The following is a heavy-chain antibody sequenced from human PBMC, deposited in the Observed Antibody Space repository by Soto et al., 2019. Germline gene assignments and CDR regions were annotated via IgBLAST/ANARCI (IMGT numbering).Heavy chain of an antibody. CDR2: ISAYNGNT. CDR3: ARDLSVTPYDAFDI. CDR1: GFTFTSYG. D-gene: IGHD4-17*01. Sequence: ASVKVSCKASGFTFTSYGISWVRQAPGQGLEWMGWISAYNGNTNYAQKLQGRVTMTTDTSTSTAYMELRSLRSDDTAVYYCARDLSVTPYDAFDIWGQGIRVTVSS. V-gene: IGHV1-18*01. J-gene: IGHJ3*02.